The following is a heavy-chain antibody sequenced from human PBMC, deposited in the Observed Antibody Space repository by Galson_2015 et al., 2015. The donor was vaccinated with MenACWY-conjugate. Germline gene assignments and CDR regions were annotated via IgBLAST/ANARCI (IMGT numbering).Heavy chain of an antibody. CDR2: IYTSGTT. CDR1: GGSISSGSYY. Sequence: QVQLQELGPGLVKPSQTLSLTCTVSGGSISSGSYYWNWIRQPAGKGLEWIGLIYTSGTTNYTPSLRSRVTISLDTSKTQFSLILNSVTAADTAVYYCAREGSLWGQGTLVTVSS. CDR3: AREGSL. V-gene: IGHV4-61*02. J-gene: IGHJ4*02. D-gene: IGHD2-15*01.